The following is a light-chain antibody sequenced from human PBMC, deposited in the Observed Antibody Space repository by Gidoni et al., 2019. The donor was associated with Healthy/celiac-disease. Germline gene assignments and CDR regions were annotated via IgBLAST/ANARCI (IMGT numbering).Light chain of an antibody. CDR3: QQYGSSPWT. Sequence: EIGLTQSPGTLSLSPGERATPSCRASQRVSSSYLAWYQQKPGQAPRLLIYGASSRATGIPYRFSGSGSGTDFTLTISRLEPEDFAVYYCQQYGSSPWTFGQGTKVEIK. CDR1: QRVSSSY. CDR2: GAS. J-gene: IGKJ1*01. V-gene: IGKV3-20*01.